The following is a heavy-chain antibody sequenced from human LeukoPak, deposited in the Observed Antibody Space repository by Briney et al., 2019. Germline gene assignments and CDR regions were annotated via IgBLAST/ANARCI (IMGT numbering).Heavy chain of an antibody. CDR1: GFIFSSYG. D-gene: IGHD2/OR15-2a*01. CDR3: ARSTYFGDY. J-gene: IGHJ4*02. V-gene: IGHV3-33*01. Sequence: GGSLRLSCAASGFIFSSYGMHWVRQAPGKGLKWVAVIWFDGSNKYYADSVKGRFTIPRDNSKNMLYLQMNSLRAEDTAVFYCARSTYFGDYWGQGILVTVSS. CDR2: IWFDGSNK.